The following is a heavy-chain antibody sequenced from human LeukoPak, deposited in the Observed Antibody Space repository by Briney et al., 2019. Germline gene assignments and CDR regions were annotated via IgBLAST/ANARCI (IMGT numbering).Heavy chain of an antibody. D-gene: IGHD3-10*01. J-gene: IGHJ6*03. Sequence: SETLSLTCTVSGGSISSYYWSWIRQPPGKGLEWIGYIHYSGSPNYNPSLKSRVSISVDTSKNQFSLKLSSVTAADTAVYYCARYGSGSPYYYYYYMDVWGKGTTVTISS. CDR1: GGSISSYY. V-gene: IGHV4-59*08. CDR2: IHYSGSP. CDR3: ARYGSGSPYYYYYYMDV.